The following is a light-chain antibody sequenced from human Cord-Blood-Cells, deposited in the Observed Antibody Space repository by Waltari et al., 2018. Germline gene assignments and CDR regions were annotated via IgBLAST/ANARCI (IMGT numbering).Light chain of an antibody. V-gene: IGKV1-39*01. Sequence: DIQLTQSPSSLSASVGDRVTITCRASQSISSYLNWYQQKPGKAPKLLIYAASSLQSGVPSRLSGSGSGTDFTLTISSLQPEDFATYYCQRSYSTPPTFGQGTKVEIK. J-gene: IGKJ1*01. CDR1: QSISSY. CDR3: QRSYSTPPT. CDR2: AAS.